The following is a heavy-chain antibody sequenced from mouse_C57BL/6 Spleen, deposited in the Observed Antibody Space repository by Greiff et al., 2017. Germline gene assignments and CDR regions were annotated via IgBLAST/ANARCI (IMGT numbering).Heavy chain of an antibody. CDR3: ARRLTTRGYFDY. Sequence: EVKVVESGGGLVKPGGSLKLSCAASGFTFSSYTMSWVRQTPEKRLEWVATISGGGGNTYYPDSVKGRFTISRDNAKNTLYLQMSSLRSEDTALYYCARRLTTRGYFDYWGQGTTLTVSS. CDR1: GFTFSSYT. V-gene: IGHV5-9*01. D-gene: IGHD1-1*01. CDR2: ISGGGGNT. J-gene: IGHJ2*01.